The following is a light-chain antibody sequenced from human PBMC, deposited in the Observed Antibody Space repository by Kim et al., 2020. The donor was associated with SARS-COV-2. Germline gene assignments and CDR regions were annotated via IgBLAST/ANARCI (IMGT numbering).Light chain of an antibody. CDR1: NIGSKN. CDR2: RDN. J-gene: IGLJ3*02. V-gene: IGLV3-9*01. Sequence: SYELTQPLSVSVALGQTARITCGGNNIGSKNVHWYQQTPGHAPVLVIYRDNDRPSGIPERFSGSNSGNTATLTISGAQVGDEADYFCQVWDSFTWVFGGGTKVTVL. CDR3: QVWDSFTWV.